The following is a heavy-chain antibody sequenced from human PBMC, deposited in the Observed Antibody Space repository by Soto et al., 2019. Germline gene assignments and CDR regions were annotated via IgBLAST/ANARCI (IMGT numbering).Heavy chain of an antibody. V-gene: IGHV3-21*01. Sequence: VESGGGLVKPGGSLRLSCAASGFTFSTFTLNWVRQAPGKGLEWVSSICTGGYSTYYEDSGRGRFTISRDTARASLFLQMDSLRADDTAMYYCTRDGVPLWGQGTMVT. CDR3: TRDGVPL. D-gene: IGHD3-3*01. J-gene: IGHJ3*01. CDR2: ICTGGYST. CDR1: GFTFSTFT.